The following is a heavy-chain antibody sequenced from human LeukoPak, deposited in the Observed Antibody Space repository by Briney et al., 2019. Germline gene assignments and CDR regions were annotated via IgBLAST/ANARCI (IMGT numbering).Heavy chain of an antibody. CDR1: GFTFSDYY. Sequence: TPGGSLRLSCTASGFTFSDYYMSWVRQAPGKGLEWVSYISDFGDTIYYADCVKGRFTVSRDNVKKSVSLEMNSLRAEDSAVYYCTRLKAGNWGPGTLVTVSS. V-gene: IGHV3-11*01. CDR3: TRLKAGN. J-gene: IGHJ4*02. CDR2: ISDFGDTI.